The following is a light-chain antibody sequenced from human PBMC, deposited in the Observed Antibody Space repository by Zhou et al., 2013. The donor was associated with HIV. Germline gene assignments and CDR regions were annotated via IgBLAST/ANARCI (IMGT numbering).Light chain of an antibody. Sequence: EVVLTQSPVTLSLSPGERATLSCRASQSVRNYLAWYQQKCGQAPRLLIYDTFNRATGIPARFSGSGSGTDFTLTISSLEPEDFAIYYCQQRSDWPITFGQGHGWEIK. CDR3: QQRSDWPIT. V-gene: IGKV3-11*01. CDR1: QSVRNY. CDR2: DTF. J-gene: IGKJ5*01.